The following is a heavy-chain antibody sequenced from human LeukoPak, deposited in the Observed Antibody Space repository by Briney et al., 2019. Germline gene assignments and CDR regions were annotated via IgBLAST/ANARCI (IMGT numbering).Heavy chain of an antibody. V-gene: IGHV4-34*01. J-gene: IGHJ1*01. D-gene: IGHD3-9*01. CDR2: INHSGST. Sequence: SETLSLTCAVYGGSFSGYYWSWIRQPPGKGLEWIGEINHSGSTNYNPSLKSRVTISVDTSKNQLSLKVNSVTAADTAVYYCARHWDITGYHEYFQNWGQGTLVTVSS. CDR3: ARHWDITGYHEYFQN. CDR1: GGSFSGYY.